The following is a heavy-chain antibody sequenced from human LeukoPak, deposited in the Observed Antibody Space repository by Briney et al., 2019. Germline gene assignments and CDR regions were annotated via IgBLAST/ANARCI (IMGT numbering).Heavy chain of an antibody. CDR3: AKAFGGSSGWYYFDY. CDR1: GGSISSYY. D-gene: IGHD6-19*01. Sequence: SETLSLTCTVSGGSISSYYWNWIRQPPGKGLEWIGYIYHSGSTNFNPSLKSRVTISVDTSKNQFSLNLSSVTAADTAVYYCAKAFGGSSGWYYFDYWGQGTLVTVSS. J-gene: IGHJ4*02. V-gene: IGHV4-59*01. CDR2: IYHSGST.